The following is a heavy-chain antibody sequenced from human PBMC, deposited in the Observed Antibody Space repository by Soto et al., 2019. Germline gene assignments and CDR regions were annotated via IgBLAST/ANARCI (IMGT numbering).Heavy chain of an antibody. D-gene: IGHD2-2*01. V-gene: IGHV3-23*04. CDR2: ITGSDVTT. CDR3: AKATHNGERGYCTSTSCAAEHFQD. J-gene: IGHJ1*01. CDR1: GFTFSNYA. Sequence: EVQLVESGGGLVQPGGSLRLSCAASGFTFSNYAMSWVRQAPGKGLEWVASITGSDVTTYYADSVKGRVTISRDNSRNTLYLQMNSLRAEDTAVYYCAKATHNGERGYCTSTSCAAEHFQDWGQGALVAVSS.